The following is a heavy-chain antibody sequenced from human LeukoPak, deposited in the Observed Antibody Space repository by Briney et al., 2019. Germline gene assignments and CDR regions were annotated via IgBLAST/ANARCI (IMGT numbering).Heavy chain of an antibody. Sequence: PGGSLRLSCAASGFTFSSYAMSWVRQAPGKGLEWVSAISGSGGSTYYADSVKGRFTISRDNSKNTLYLQMISLRAEDTAVYYCAKSVDGSSWYYFDYWGQGTLVTVSS. CDR3: AKSVDGSSWYYFDY. D-gene: IGHD6-13*01. V-gene: IGHV3-23*01. CDR1: GFTFSSYA. CDR2: ISGSGGST. J-gene: IGHJ4*02.